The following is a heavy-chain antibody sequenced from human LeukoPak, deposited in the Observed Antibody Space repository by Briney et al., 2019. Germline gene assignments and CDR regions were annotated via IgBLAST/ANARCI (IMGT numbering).Heavy chain of an antibody. J-gene: IGHJ4*02. CDR2: ISYDGSNK. D-gene: IGHD4-17*01. CDR3: AKVLPSTVTTIKDY. Sequence: GGSLRLSCAASGLTFSSYGMHWVRQAPGKGLEWVAVISYDGSNKYYADSVKGRFTISRDNSKNTLYLQMNSLRAEDTAVYYCAKVLPSTVTTIKDYWGQGTLVTVSS. CDR1: GLTFSSYG. V-gene: IGHV3-30*18.